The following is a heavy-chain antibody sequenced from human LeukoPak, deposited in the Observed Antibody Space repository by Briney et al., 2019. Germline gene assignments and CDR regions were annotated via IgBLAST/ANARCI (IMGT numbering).Heavy chain of an antibody. V-gene: IGHV3-30*02. D-gene: IGHD2-15*01. CDR2: IRYDGSNK. Sequence: GGSLRLSCAASGFTFSSYGMHSVRQAPGKGLEWVAFIRYDGSNKYYADSVKGRFTISRDNSKNTLYLQMNSLRAEDTAVYYCAKFGYCSGGSCLDYWGQGTLVTVSS. CDR3: AKFGYCSGGSCLDY. J-gene: IGHJ4*02. CDR1: GFTFSSYG.